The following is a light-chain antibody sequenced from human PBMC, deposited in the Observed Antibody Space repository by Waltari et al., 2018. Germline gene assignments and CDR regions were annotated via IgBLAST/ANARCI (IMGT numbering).Light chain of an antibody. Sequence: EIVLTQSPGPLSLSPGARATVSCRASQTVRTTYLAWYQQKPGQAPTPLIYDTSSRATGIPDRFSGSGSGTDFSLPISSLEPEDFAVYYCQQYDISPLTFGGGTKVETK. V-gene: IGKV3-20*01. CDR1: QTVRTTY. CDR3: QQYDISPLT. J-gene: IGKJ4*01. CDR2: DTS.